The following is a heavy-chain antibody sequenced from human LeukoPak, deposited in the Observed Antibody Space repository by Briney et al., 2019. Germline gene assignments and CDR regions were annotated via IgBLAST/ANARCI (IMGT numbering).Heavy chain of an antibody. J-gene: IGHJ4*02. Sequence: GASVKVSCKESGYTFTSYYMHWVRQAPGQGLEWMGIINPSGGSTSYAQKFQGRVTMTRDTSTNTVYMELSSLRSEDTAVYFCARATLSDYYFNYWGQGTLSPSPQ. CDR2: INPSGGST. V-gene: IGHV1-46*01. CDR1: GYTFTSYY. CDR3: ARATLSDYYFNY.